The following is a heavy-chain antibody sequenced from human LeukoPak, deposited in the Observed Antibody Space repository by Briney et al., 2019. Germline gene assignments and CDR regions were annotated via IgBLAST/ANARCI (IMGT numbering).Heavy chain of an antibody. Sequence: PSQTLSLTCAVYDDSFSGYYWSWIRQPPGKALEWIGEINHSGSTNYNPSLKSRVTISVDTSKNQFSLKLSSVTAADTAVYYCARGLRNYGVHYFDYWGQGTMVTVSS. CDR3: ARGLRNYGVHYFDY. J-gene: IGHJ4*02. D-gene: IGHD1-7*01. CDR1: DDSFSGYY. CDR2: INHSGST. V-gene: IGHV4-34*01.